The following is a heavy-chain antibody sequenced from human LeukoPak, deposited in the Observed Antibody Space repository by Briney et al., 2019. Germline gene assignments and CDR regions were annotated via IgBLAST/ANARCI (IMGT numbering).Heavy chain of an antibody. CDR2: IKQDGSEK. Sequence: PGGSLRLSCAASGFTFSSYWMSWVRQAPGKGLEWVANIKQDGSEKYYVDSVKGRFTISRDNAKNSLYLQMNSLRAEDTALYYCARDRFPEGNDALDIWGQGTMVTVSS. J-gene: IGHJ3*02. D-gene: IGHD1-14*01. CDR3: ARDRFPEGNDALDI. CDR1: GFTFSSYW. V-gene: IGHV3-7*03.